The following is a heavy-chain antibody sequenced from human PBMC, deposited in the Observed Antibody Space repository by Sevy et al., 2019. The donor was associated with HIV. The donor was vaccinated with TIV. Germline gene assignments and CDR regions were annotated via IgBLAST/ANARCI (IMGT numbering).Heavy chain of an antibody. CDR3: ATTREYYQGKSGYFDY. CDR1: GYTLTQLS. D-gene: IGHD2-15*01. Sequence: ASVKVSCKVSGYTLTQLSMHWVRQAPGKGLEWMGSLDPEEGERSNAKKFQGRITMTEDTSTDTAYMDLSSLKSNDTAVYYCATTREYYQGKSGYFDYWGQGALVTVSS. CDR2: LDPEEGER. J-gene: IGHJ4*02. V-gene: IGHV1-24*01.